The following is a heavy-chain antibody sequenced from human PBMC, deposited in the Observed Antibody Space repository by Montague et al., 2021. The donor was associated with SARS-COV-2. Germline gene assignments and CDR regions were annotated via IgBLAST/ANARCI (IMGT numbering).Heavy chain of an antibody. D-gene: IGHD3-9*01. CDR2: IDWADHK. CDR1: GFSPSTSGMR. J-gene: IGHJ4*02. CDR3: ARSYYDILTAYYTPFDY. Sequence: PALVKPTQTLTLTCTFSGFSPSTSGMRASWIRQPPGKALEWLARIDWADHKFYSTSLKTRLTITKDTSKNQVVLTMTNMDPVDTATYYCARSYYDILTAYYTPFDYWGQGTLVTVSS. V-gene: IGHV2-70*04.